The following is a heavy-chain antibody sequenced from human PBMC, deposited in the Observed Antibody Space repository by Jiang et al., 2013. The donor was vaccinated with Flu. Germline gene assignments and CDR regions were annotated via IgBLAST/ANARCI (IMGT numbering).Heavy chain of an antibody. Sequence: LLKPSETLSLTCDVSGEPFSGYYWSWIRQPPGGGLEWIGEIDHNGGTNYNPSLKSRVTMSVDTSNTQFFLRLSSVTAADTGIYFCARSGIAVPYSPVLHNPIMDFWGQGTPVAVSS. CDR3: ARSGIAVPYSPVLHNPIMDF. V-gene: IGHV4-34*01. CDR1: GEPFSGYY. D-gene: IGHD2-21*01. CDR2: IDHNGGT. J-gene: IGHJ6*02.